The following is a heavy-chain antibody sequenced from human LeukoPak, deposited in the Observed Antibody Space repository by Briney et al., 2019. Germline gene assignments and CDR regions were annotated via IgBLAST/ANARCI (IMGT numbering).Heavy chain of an antibody. V-gene: IGHV1-2*02. CDR1: GYTFTGHY. D-gene: IGHD3-22*01. CDR2: IKPNSGGT. Sequence: ASVKVSCKASGYTFTGHYMHWVRQAPGQGLEWMGWIKPNSGGTNYAQKFQGRVTMTRDTTISTAYMELSRLRSDDSAVYYCARRGSWDYDSSGFDYWGQGTLVTVSS. J-gene: IGHJ4*02. CDR3: ARRGSWDYDSSGFDY.